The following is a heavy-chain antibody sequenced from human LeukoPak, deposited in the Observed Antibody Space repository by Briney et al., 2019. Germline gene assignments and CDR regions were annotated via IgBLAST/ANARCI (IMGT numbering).Heavy chain of an antibody. V-gene: IGHV4-39*07. CDR2: IYYSGST. J-gene: IGHJ6*03. CDR1: GGSISSSSYY. Sequence: PSETLSLTCTVSGGSISSSSYYWGWIRQPPGKGLEWIGSIYYSGSTNYNPSLKSRVTISVDTSKNQFSLKLSSVTAADTAVYYCAREYYYYMDVWGKGTTVTVSS. CDR3: AREYYYYMDV.